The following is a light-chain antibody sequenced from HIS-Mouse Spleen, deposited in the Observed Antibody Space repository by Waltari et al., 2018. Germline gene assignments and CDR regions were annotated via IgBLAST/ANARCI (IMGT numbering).Light chain of an antibody. V-gene: IGLV3-1*01. J-gene: IGLJ1*01. Sequence: SYELTQPPSVSVSPGQTASITCSGDKLGDKYACWYQQKPGQSPGLVIYQDSNRPSGIPERFSGSNSGNTATLTISGTQAMDEADYYCQAWDSSTGVFGTGTKVTVL. CDR2: QDS. CDR3: QAWDSSTGV. CDR1: KLGDKY.